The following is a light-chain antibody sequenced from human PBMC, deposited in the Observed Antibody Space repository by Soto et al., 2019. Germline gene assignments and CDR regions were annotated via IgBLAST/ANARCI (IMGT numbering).Light chain of an antibody. CDR2: DVS. V-gene: IGKV3-11*01. J-gene: IGKJ4*01. Sequence: EIVLTQSPATLSLSPGERATLSCRASQSVSSFLAWYQQKPGQAPRLLIYDVSSRATGSPTRFSGSGSGTDFTLTISSLEPEDFAVYYCQQRSNWPLTCGGGTKVEIK. CDR3: QQRSNWPLT. CDR1: QSVSSF.